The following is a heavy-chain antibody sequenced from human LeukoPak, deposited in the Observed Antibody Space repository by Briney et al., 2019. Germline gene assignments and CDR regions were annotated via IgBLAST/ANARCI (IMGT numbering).Heavy chain of an antibody. D-gene: IGHD3-10*01. CDR3: AKGSGRDLTDPYYYYYMDV. CDR1: RNYG. V-gene: IGHV3-30*18. Sequence: SGGSLRLSCAASRNYGMHWVRQAPGEGLEWVAVISRDGLTKYYADSVKGRFTLHRDNSRNTLYLEMNSLRDEDTAVYYCAKGSGRDLTDPYYYYYMDVWGKGTTVTVSS. J-gene: IGHJ6*03. CDR2: ISRDGLTK.